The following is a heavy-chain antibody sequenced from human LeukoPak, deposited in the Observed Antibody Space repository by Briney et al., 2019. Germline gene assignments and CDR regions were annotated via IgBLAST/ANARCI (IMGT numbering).Heavy chain of an antibody. Sequence: SVKVSCKASGGTFSSYAISWVRQAPGQGLEWMGGIIPIFGTANYAQKFQGRVTITTDESTSTAYMELSGLRSEDTAVYYCQGSGSYPHADYWGQGTLVTVSS. J-gene: IGHJ4*02. CDR3: QGSGSYPHADY. CDR1: GGTFSSYA. CDR2: IIPIFGTA. V-gene: IGHV1-69*05. D-gene: IGHD1-26*01.